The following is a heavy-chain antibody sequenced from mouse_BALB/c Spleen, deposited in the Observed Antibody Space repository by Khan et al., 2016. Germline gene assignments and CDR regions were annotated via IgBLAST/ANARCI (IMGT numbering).Heavy chain of an antibody. V-gene: IGHV14-3*02. J-gene: IGHJ3*01. CDR2: IDPANGNT. CDR1: GFNIKDTY. Sequence: VQLQQSGAELVKPGASVKLSCTASGFNIKDTYMHWVKQRPEQGLEWIGRIDPANGNTKYDPKFQGKATITADTSSNTAYLQLSSLTSEDTAVYYCARIPLGYGSSYRAYWGQGTLVTVSA. CDR3: ARIPLGYGSSYRAY. D-gene: IGHD1-1*01.